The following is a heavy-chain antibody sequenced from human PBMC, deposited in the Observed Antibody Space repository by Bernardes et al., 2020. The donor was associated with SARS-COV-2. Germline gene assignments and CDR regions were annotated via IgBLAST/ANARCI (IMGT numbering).Heavy chain of an antibody. V-gene: IGHV1-18*01. CDR2: ISADNGNT. D-gene: IGHD5-18*01. Sequence: ASVKVSCKASGYTFSSYGISWVRQAPGQGLEWMGWISADNGNTDYAQKVQDRVTMTTDTSTSKAYMELRSLRSDDTAVYYCATVVGYSYGGGWFDPWGQGTLVTVSS. CDR3: ATVVGYSYGGGWFDP. J-gene: IGHJ5*02. CDR1: GYTFSSYG.